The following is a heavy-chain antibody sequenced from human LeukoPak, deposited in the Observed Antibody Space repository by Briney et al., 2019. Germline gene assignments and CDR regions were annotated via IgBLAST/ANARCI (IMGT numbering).Heavy chain of an antibody. J-gene: IGHJ3*02. D-gene: IGHD2-21*02. Sequence: GESLKISCKGSGYSLTSYWIGWVRQMPGKGLEWMGIIYPGDSDTRYSPSFQGQVTISANKSISTAYLQWSSLKASDTAMYYCARIPVVVTATGGAFDIWGQGTMVTVSS. CDR3: ARIPVVVTATGGAFDI. CDR2: IYPGDSDT. CDR1: GYSLTSYW. V-gene: IGHV5-51*01.